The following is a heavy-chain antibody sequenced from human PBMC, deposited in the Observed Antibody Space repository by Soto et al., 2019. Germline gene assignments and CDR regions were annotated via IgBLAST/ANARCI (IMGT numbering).Heavy chain of an antibody. J-gene: IGHJ4*02. CDR2: IYYSGST. D-gene: IGHD6-6*01. Sequence: SETLSLTCTVSGGSISSSSYYWGWIRQPPGKGLEWIGSIYYSGSTYYNPSLKSRVTISVNTSKNQFSLKLSSVTAADTAVYYCASFSAPRERGYWGQGTLVTVSS. CDR1: GGSISSSSYY. V-gene: IGHV4-39*01. CDR3: ASFSAPRERGY.